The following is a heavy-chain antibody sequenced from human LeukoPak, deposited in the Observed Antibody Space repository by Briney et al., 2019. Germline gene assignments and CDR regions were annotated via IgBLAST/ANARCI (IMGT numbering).Heavy chain of an antibody. CDR2: IYYNGNT. J-gene: IGHJ3*02. Sequence: SETLSLTCTVSGGSISSYYWSWIRQPPGKGLEWIGYIYYNGNTNYNPSLKSRVTISVDTSKNQFSLMLSSVTAADTAVYYCARPAPTSRGAFDIWGQGTMVTVSS. V-gene: IGHV4-59*08. CDR1: GGSISSYY. CDR3: ARPAPTSRGAFDI. D-gene: IGHD3-10*01.